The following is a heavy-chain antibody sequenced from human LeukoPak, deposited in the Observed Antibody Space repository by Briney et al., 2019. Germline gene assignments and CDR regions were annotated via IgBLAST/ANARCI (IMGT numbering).Heavy chain of an antibody. J-gene: IGHJ4*02. D-gene: IGHD3-22*01. Sequence: KPGGSLRLSCAASGFTFSNAWMSWVRQAPGKGLEWVGRIKSKTDGGTTDYAAPVKGRFTISRDDSKNTLYLQMNILKTEDTAVYYCTTDYYDSSGYYYDYWGQGTLVTVSS. CDR3: TTDYYDSSGYYYDY. CDR2: IKSKTDGGTT. V-gene: IGHV3-15*01. CDR1: GFTFSNAW.